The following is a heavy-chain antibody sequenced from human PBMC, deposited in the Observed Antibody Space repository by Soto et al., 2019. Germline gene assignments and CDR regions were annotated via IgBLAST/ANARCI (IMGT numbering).Heavy chain of an antibody. CDR3: ARDLQAGTDNVNWFAP. D-gene: IGHD1-1*01. J-gene: IGHJ5*02. CDR2: IAYDGSNR. CDR1: GFSISRSA. V-gene: IGHV3-30*04. Sequence: QVPLVESGGGVVQPGRSLRLSCAASGFSISRSAMHWVRQAPGKGLEWVAVIAYDGSNRWYADSAKGRFTISRDNSKNTAYLQMSSLRGEDTAVYYCARDLQAGTDNVNWFAPWGQGTLVTVSS.